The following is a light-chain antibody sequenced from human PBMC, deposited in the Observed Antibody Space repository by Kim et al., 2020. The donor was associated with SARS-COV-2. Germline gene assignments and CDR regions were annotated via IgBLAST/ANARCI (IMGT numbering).Light chain of an antibody. CDR3: ICRDTSDNCVV. CDR2: GKY. CDR1: SLGTYY. J-gene: IGLJ2*01. Sequence: AVSHTGKITCQRDSLGTYYPTWDRQKPGQAPVLGMYGKYRRPSGIPDRFSGSSSGNTASLTITGAQAEDEADYYCICRDTSDNCVVFGGGTQLTVL. V-gene: IGLV3-19*01.